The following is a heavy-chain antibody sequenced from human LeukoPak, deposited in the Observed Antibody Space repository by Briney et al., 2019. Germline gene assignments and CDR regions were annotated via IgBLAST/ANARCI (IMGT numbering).Heavy chain of an antibody. J-gene: IGHJ4*02. Sequence: PGGSLRLSCAASGFTFSGSAMHWVRQASGKGLEWVGRIRSKANSYATAYAASVKGRFTISRDDSKNTAYLQMNSLKTEDTAVYYCTTHEYSSSPDRDYWGQGTLVTVSS. V-gene: IGHV3-73*01. CDR1: GFTFSGSA. D-gene: IGHD6-6*01. CDR3: TTHEYSSSPDRDY. CDR2: IRSKANSYAT.